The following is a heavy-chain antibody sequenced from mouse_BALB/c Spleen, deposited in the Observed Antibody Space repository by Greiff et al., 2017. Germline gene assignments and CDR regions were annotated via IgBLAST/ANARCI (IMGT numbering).Heavy chain of an antibody. CDR3: ARATMITTGNFDV. Sequence: VQLQQSGPELVKPGALVKISCKASGYTFTSYDINWVKQRPGQGLEWIGWVYPGDGSTKYNEKFKGKATLTADKSSSTAYMQLRSLTSENSAVYFCARATMITTGNFDVWGAGTTVTVSS. V-gene: IGHV1S56*01. CDR1: GYTFTSYD. D-gene: IGHD2-4*01. CDR2: VYPGDGST. J-gene: IGHJ1*01.